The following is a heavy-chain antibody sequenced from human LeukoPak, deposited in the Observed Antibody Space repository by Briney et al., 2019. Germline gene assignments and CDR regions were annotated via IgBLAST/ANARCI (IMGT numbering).Heavy chain of an antibody. Sequence: GGSLRLSCAASGFTFSSYRMNWVRQAPGKGLEWVSSISSSSSYIYYADSVKGRFTISRDNAKNSLYLQMNSLRAEDTAVYYCARIWAAADPFDYWGQGTLVTVSS. CDR3: ARIWAAADPFDY. J-gene: IGHJ4*02. D-gene: IGHD6-13*01. V-gene: IGHV3-21*01. CDR2: ISSSSSYI. CDR1: GFTFSSYR.